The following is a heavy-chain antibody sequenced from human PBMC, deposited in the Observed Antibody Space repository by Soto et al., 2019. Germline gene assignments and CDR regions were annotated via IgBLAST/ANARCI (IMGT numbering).Heavy chain of an antibody. V-gene: IGHV3-11*01. J-gene: IGHJ6*02. CDR3: ARGAPLSSSSTYYYYYGMDV. CDR2: ISSSGSTI. CDR1: GFTFSDYY. Sequence: QVQLVESGGGLVKPGGSLRLSCAASGFTFSDYYMSWIRQAPGKGLEWVSYISSSGSTIYYADSVKGRFTISRDNAKNSLYLQMNSLRAEDTAVYYCARGAPLSSSSTYYYYYGMDVWGQGTTVTVSS. D-gene: IGHD6-6*01.